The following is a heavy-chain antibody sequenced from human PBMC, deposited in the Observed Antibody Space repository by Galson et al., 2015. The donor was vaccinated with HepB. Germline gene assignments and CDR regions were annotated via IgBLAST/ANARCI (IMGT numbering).Heavy chain of an antibody. V-gene: IGHV4-59*01. D-gene: IGHD5-18*01. J-gene: IGHJ6*02. Sequence: QVQLQESGPGLVKPSETLSLTCTVSGGSISSYYWSWIRQPPGKGLEWIGYIYYSGSTNYNPSLKSRVTISVDTSKNQFSLKLSSVTAADTAVYYCAREGEYTAMGLYYYYGMDVWSQGTTVTVSS. CDR3: AREGEYTAMGLYYYYGMDV. CDR1: GGSISSYY. CDR2: IYYSGST.